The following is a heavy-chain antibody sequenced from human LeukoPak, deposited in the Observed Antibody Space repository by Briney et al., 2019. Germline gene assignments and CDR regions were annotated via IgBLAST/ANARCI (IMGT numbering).Heavy chain of an antibody. V-gene: IGHV4-38-2*02. CDR1: GYSISSGYY. D-gene: IGHD3-16*01. CDR3: ARVPESRYGVWGSYYYYYMDV. J-gene: IGHJ6*03. Sequence: SETLSLTCTVSGYSISSGYYWGWIRQPPGKGLEWIGSIYHSGSTYYNPSLKSRVTISVDTSKNQFSLKLSSVTAADTAVYYCARVPESRYGVWGSYYYYYMDVWGKGTTVTISS. CDR2: IYHSGST.